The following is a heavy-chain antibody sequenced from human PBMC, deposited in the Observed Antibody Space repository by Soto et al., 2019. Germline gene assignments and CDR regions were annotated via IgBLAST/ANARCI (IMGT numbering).Heavy chain of an antibody. D-gene: IGHD6-19*01. Sequence: PGESLKISCQGSGYNFGAYWIGWVRQMPGKGLEWMGIIFPGDSDTRYRPSFQGQVTISVDKSISTAYLQWSSLKASDTAMYYCARQYSHSSGWYRDWGQGTLVTVSS. CDR2: IFPGDSDT. J-gene: IGHJ4*02. CDR1: GYNFGAYW. V-gene: IGHV5-51*01. CDR3: ARQYSHSSGWYRD.